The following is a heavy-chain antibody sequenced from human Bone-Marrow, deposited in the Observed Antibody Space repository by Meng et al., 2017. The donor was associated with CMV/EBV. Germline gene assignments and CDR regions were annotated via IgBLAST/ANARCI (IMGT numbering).Heavy chain of an antibody. CDR3: APGFRSWSGSYSS. V-gene: IGHV4-34*01. D-gene: IGHD1-26*01. Sequence: QAPPQQWGAGSLKPSETLALPCGVYGAPFSGYWSWVRQPPGKGLEWIGEITHSGSTNYNVSLKSRVTISIDTSKNQFSLKLSSVTATDTAVYYCAPGFRSWSGSYSSWGQGTLVTVSS. J-gene: IGHJ4*02. CDR1: GAPFSGY. CDR2: ITHSGST.